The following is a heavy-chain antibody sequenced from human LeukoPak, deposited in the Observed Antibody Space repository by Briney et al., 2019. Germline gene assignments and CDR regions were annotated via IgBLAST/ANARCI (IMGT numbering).Heavy chain of an antibody. CDR2: IDWDDDK. Sequence: SGPALVQPTQTLTLTCTFSGLSLTTRGMRVSWIRQTPGKALEWLARIDWDDDKFYSPSLKTRLTISKDTSKNQVVLTMTNMDPVDTGTYYCARISTYCYSVNCFFEYWGQGTLVTVSS. D-gene: IGHD2/OR15-2a*01. CDR3: ARISTYCYSVNCFFEY. V-gene: IGHV2-70*04. J-gene: IGHJ4*02. CDR1: GLSLTTRGMR.